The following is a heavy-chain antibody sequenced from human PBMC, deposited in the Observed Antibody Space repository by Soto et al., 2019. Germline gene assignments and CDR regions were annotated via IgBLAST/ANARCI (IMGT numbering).Heavy chain of an antibody. CDR1: GYTFTRYG. Sequence: ASVKVSCKASGYTFTRYGISWVRQAPGQGLEWMGWISAYNGNTNYAQKLQGRVAMTTDTPTSTAYMELRSLRSDDTAVYYCARAGCTNGVCYTGSVDPWGQGTLVTVSS. CDR3: ARAGCTNGVCYTGSVDP. D-gene: IGHD2-8*01. J-gene: IGHJ5*02. V-gene: IGHV1-18*01. CDR2: ISAYNGNT.